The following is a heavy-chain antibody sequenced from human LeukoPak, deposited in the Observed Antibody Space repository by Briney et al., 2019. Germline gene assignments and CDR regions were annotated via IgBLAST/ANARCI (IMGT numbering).Heavy chain of an antibody. Sequence: PSGKVSCKTAGGAFSISAITWVRQPPGQGLELMGRIIPALNIRSYAQKFQVRGTITAYTATSTAYMELSSIRSEAADISYCARAKGPTAPPPYGLDVWGQGTPVTVSS. V-gene: IGHV1-69*04. CDR1: GGAFSISA. J-gene: IGHJ6*02. CDR2: IIPALNIR. CDR3: ARAKGPTAPPPYGLDV. D-gene: IGHD4-11*01.